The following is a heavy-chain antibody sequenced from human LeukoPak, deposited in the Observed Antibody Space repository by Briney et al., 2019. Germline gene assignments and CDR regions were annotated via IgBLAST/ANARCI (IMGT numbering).Heavy chain of an antibody. V-gene: IGHV3-21*01. CDR3: ASMVEMATITQSS. D-gene: IGHD5-24*01. Sequence: PGGSLRLSCAASGFTFSRYSMNWVRQAPGKGLEWVSSISSSSSYIYYADSVKGRFTISRDNAKNSLYLQMNSLRAEDTAVYYCASMVEMATITQSSWGQGTLVTVSS. J-gene: IGHJ5*02. CDR2: ISSSSSYI. CDR1: GFTFSRYS.